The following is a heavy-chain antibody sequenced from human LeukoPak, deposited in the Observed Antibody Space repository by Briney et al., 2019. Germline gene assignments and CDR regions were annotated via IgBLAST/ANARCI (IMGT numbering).Heavy chain of an antibody. CDR3: ARHVLGCSSTSCYAFDI. V-gene: IGHV1-8*01. J-gene: IGHJ3*02. CDR1: GYTFTSYD. Sequence: ASVKVSCKASGYTFTSYDINWVRQATGQGLEWMGWMNPNSGNTGYAQKFQGRVTMTRNTSISTAYMELSSLRSEDTAVYYCARHVLGCSSTSCYAFDIWGQGTMVTVSS. D-gene: IGHD2-2*01. CDR2: MNPNSGNT.